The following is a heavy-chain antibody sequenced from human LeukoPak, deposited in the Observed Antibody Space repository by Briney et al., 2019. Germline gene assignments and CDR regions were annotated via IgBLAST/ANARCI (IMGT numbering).Heavy chain of an antibody. J-gene: IGHJ6*03. CDR1: GYTFTSYD. CDR3: ARKVEDYYYYYMDV. Sequence: ASVKVSCEASGYTFTSYDINWVRQATGQGLEWMGWMNPNSGNTGYAQKFQGRVTMTRNTSISTAYMELSSLRSEDTAVYYCARKVEDYYYYYMDVWGKGTTVTVSS. V-gene: IGHV1-8*01. CDR2: MNPNSGNT. D-gene: IGHD2-2*01.